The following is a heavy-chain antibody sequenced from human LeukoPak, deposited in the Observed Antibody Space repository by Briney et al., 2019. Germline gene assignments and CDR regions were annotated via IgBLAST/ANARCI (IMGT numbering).Heavy chain of an antibody. CDR1: GGPFSGYY. CDR3: ARGCVAATGLDCAEFDH. D-gene: IGHD6-13*01. V-gene: IGHV4-34*01. Sequence: SETLSLTCAVSGGPFSGYYWTWIRQSPEKGLEWIGEINHGGSANYNASIRSRVTISVDTSRNQFSLTMSSVTVADTAVYYCARGCVAATGLDCAEFDHWGQGALVTVSS. J-gene: IGHJ4*02. CDR2: INHGGSA.